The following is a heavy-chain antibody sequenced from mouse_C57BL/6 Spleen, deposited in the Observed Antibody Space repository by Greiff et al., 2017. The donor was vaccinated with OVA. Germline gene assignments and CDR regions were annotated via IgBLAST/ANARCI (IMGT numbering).Heavy chain of an antibody. V-gene: IGHV6-6*01. CDR1: GFTFSDAW. CDR3: TLIYYDYDAFAY. J-gene: IGHJ3*01. D-gene: IGHD2-4*01. CDR2: IRNKANNHAT. Sequence: EVQLVESGGGLVQPGGSMKLSCAASGFTFSDAWMDWVRQSPEKGLEWVAEIRNKANNHATYYAESVKGRFTISRDDSKSSVYLQMNSLRAEDTGIYYCTLIYYDYDAFAYWGQGTLVTVSA.